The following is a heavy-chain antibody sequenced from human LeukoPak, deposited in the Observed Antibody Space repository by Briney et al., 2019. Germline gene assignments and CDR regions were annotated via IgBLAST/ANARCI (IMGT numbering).Heavy chain of an antibody. D-gene: IGHD3-22*01. CDR3: AKEGWPYDSSGYYRPTGWFDP. J-gene: IGHJ5*02. V-gene: IGHV3-23*01. Sequence: GESLRLSCAASGFTFSSYAMSWVPQAPGKGLEWVSALSGSGGSTYYADSVKGRFTISRDNSKNTLYLQMNSLSAEDTAVYHCAKEGWPYDSSGYYRPTGWFDPWGQGTLVTVSS. CDR1: GFTFSSYA. CDR2: LSGSGGST.